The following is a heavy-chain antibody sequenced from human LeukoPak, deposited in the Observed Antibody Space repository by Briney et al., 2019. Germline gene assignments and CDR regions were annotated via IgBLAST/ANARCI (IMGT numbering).Heavy chain of an antibody. J-gene: IGHJ4*02. V-gene: IGHV5-51*01. D-gene: IGHD2-15*01. CDR1: GYSFTSYW. CDR2: IYPGDSDT. Sequence: GESLMISCKGSGYSFTSYWSGWVRQMPGKGLEWMGIIYPGDSDTSYSPSFQGQVTISADKSIRTAYLQWSSLKASDSAMYYCASCSGGSCYFDYWGQGTLVTVSS. CDR3: ASCSGGSCYFDY.